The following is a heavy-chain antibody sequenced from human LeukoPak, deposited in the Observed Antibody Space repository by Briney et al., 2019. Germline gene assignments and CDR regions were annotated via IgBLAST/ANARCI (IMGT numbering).Heavy chain of an antibody. Sequence: GGSLRLSCAASGFTFDDYAMHWVRQAPGKGLEWVSGISWNSGSIGYADSVKGRFTISRDNAKNSLYLQMNSLRAEDTALYYCTKVLADYYYYYGMDVWGQGTTVTVSS. J-gene: IGHJ6*02. CDR3: TKVLADYYYYYGMDV. V-gene: IGHV3-9*01. CDR2: ISWNSGSI. CDR1: GFTFDDYA.